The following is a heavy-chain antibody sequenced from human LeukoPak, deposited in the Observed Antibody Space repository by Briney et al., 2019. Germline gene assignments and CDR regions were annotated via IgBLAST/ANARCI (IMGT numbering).Heavy chain of an antibody. J-gene: IGHJ4*02. D-gene: IGHD2-2*01. V-gene: IGHV3-48*03. CDR1: GFTFSSYE. CDR3: ARDCSSTRCPDFDY. CDR2: ISSSGSTI. Sequence: PGGSLRLSCAASGFTFSSYEMNWVRQAPGKGLEWVSYISSSGSTIYYADSVKGRFTISRDNAKNSLYLQMNSLRAEDTAVYYCARDCSSTRCPDFDYWGQGTLVTVSS.